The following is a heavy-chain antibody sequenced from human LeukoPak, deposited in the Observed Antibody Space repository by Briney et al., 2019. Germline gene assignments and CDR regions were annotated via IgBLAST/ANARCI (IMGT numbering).Heavy chain of an antibody. CDR3: ARPQSYCSSPSWYKPIEF. CDR1: GFTFRDNA. J-gene: IGHJ4*02. Sequence: GGSLRLSCAASGFTFRDNAFHWARQAPGKGLEWVAVIPYDGTTEYYAGSVKGGVTISRDNYNNALFLQMRGVRTEDTAVYYCARPQSYCSSPSWYKPIEFWGQGTLVTVSS. D-gene: IGHD2-2*02. CDR2: IPYDGTTE. V-gene: IGHV3-30*15.